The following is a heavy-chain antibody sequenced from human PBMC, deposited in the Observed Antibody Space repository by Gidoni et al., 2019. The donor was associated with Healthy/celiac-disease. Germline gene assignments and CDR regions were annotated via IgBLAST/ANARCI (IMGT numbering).Heavy chain of an antibody. CDR1: GFTFSSYA. CDR2: ISYDGSNK. Sequence: QVQLVESGGAVVQPGRSLRLSCAASGFTFSSYARHWVRQAPGKGLEWVAVISYDGSNKYYADSVKGRFTISRDNSKNTLYLQMNSLRAEDTAVYYCAREEATLDAFDIWGQGTMVTVSS. J-gene: IGHJ3*02. CDR3: AREEATLDAFDI. V-gene: IGHV3-30-3*01. D-gene: IGHD1-26*01.